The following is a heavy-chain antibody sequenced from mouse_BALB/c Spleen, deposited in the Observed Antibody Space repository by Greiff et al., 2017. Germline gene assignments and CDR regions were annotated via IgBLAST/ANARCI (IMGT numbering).Heavy chain of an antibody. Sequence: VQLQQSGPGLVQPSQSLSITCTVSGFSLTSYGVHWVRQSPGKGLEWLGVIWSGGSTDYNAAFISRLSISKDNSKSQVFFKMNSLQADDTAIYYCARRTDGFAYWGQGTLVTVSA. CDR1: GFSLTSYG. CDR3: ARRTDGFAY. J-gene: IGHJ3*01. CDR2: IWSGGST. V-gene: IGHV2-4-1*01.